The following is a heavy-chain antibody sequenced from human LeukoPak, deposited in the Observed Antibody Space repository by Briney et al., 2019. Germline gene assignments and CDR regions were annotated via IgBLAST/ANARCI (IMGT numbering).Heavy chain of an antibody. Sequence: SETLSLTCTVSGGSISSYYWIWIRQPPGKGLEWIGYIYYSGSTNYNPSLKSRVTISVDTSKNQFSLRLSSVTAADTAVYYCARGVYIAAAQYGYWGQGTPVTVSS. D-gene: IGHD6-13*01. CDR2: IYYSGST. V-gene: IGHV4-59*01. CDR3: ARGVYIAAAQYGY. J-gene: IGHJ4*02. CDR1: GGSISSYY.